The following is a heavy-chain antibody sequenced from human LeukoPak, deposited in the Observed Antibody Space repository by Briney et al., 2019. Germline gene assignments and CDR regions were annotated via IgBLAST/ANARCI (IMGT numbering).Heavy chain of an antibody. J-gene: IGHJ5*02. CDR1: SYA. CDR2: ISGSGGST. CDR3: ARDSTTMDARWFDP. Sequence: SYAMXWVRQAPGXXLEWVSAISGSGGSTYYADSVKGRFTISRDNSKNTLYLQMNSLRAEDTAVYYCARDSTTMDARWFDPWGQGTLVTVSS. V-gene: IGHV3-23*01. D-gene: IGHD1-1*01.